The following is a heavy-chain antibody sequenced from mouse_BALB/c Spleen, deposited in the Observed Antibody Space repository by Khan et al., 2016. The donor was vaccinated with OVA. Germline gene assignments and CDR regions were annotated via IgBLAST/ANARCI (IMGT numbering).Heavy chain of an antibody. CDR2: ISYSGST. D-gene: IGHD2-3*01. J-gene: IGHJ4*01. V-gene: IGHV3-2*02. Sequence: EVKLEESGPGLVKPSQSLSLTCTVTGYSITSDYAWIWIRQFPGNKLECMGYISYSGSTNYNPALKSRISITRDTSKNQFFLQLNSVTTEDTATYYCARDGSRYNYAMDYWGQGTSVTVSS. CDR1: GYSITSDYA. CDR3: ARDGSRYNYAMDY.